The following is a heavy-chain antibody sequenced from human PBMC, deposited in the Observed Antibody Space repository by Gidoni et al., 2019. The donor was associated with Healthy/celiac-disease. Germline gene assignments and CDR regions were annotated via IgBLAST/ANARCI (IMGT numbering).Heavy chain of an antibody. J-gene: IGHJ3*02. CDR2: IIPIFGTA. D-gene: IGHD3-9*01. CDR1: GGPFRSYA. CDR3: ARASVLRYFVGTGAFDI. Sequence: QVQLVQSWAEVKKPGSSVKVSCKASGGPFRSYAISWVRQPPGQGLEWMGGIIPIFGTANYAQKFQGRVTITADESTSTAYMELSSLRSEDTAVYYCARASVLRYFVGTGAFDIWGQGTMVTVSS. V-gene: IGHV1-69*01.